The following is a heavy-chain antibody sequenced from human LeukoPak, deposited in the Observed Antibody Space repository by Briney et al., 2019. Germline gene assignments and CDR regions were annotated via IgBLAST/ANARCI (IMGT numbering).Heavy chain of an antibody. D-gene: IGHD2-2*01. V-gene: IGHV1-69*04. Sequence: ASAKVSCKASGYTFTSYAMHWVRQAPGQGLEWMGRIIPVLGIANYAQIFQGRVTITADKSTNTAYMELSSLRSEDTAVYYCAIWTGSSGYFDFWGQGTLVTVSS. CDR3: AIWTGSSGYFDF. J-gene: IGHJ4*02. CDR1: GYTFTSYA. CDR2: IIPVLGIA.